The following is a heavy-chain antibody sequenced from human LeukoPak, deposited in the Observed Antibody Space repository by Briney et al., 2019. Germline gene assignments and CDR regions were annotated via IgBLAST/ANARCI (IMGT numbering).Heavy chain of an antibody. V-gene: IGHV3-30-3*01. CDR2: ISYDGSNK. J-gene: IGHJ3*02. D-gene: IGHD3-3*01. Sequence: GRSLGLSCAASGFTFSSYAMHWVRQAPGKGLEWVAVISYDGSNKYYADSVKGRFTISRDNAKNSLYLQMNSLRAEDTAVYYCARDRITIFGVRLRGAFDIWGQGTMVTVSS. CDR3: ARDRITIFGVRLRGAFDI. CDR1: GFTFSSYA.